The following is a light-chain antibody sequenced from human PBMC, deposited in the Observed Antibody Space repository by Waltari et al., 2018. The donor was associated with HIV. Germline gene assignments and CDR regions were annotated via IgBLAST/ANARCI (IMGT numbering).Light chain of an antibody. Sequence: DIQMTQSPSTLSASVGDIVTITCQASQIISYWLAWYQQKPGRTPKLLIHQASSLESGIPSRFSGSGSGTEFTLTISSLQPDDFATYYFQQSNSYSYTFGQGTKLEIK. CDR3: QQSNSYSYT. J-gene: IGKJ2*01. V-gene: IGKV1-5*03. CDR2: QAS. CDR1: QIISYW.